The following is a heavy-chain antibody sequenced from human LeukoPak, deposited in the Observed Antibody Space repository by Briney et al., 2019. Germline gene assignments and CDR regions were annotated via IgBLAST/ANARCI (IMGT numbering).Heavy chain of an antibody. Sequence: PGGSLRLSCAASGFTFSSYGIHWVRQAPGKGLEWVAFIRYDGSNKYYADSVKGRFTISRDNSKNTLYLQMNSLRAEDTAVYYCAKIHGRYCSGGSCYRGGSDAFDIWGQGTMVTVSP. D-gene: IGHD2-15*01. CDR1: GFTFSSYG. CDR3: AKIHGRYCSGGSCYRGGSDAFDI. V-gene: IGHV3-30*02. J-gene: IGHJ3*02. CDR2: IRYDGSNK.